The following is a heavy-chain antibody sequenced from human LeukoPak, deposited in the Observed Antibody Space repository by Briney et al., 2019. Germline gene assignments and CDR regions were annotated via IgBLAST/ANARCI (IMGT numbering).Heavy chain of an antibody. CDR3: ASGSYSSGWHPYFDS. CDR2: LFYTGST. Sequence: SETLSLTCSVSGGSLSSSNYYWGCIRQPPGKGLKWLGSLFYTGSTYYNPSLKSRATISVDTSKNQFSLNLSSVTGADTAIYYCASGSYSSGWHPYFDSWGQGTLVTVSS. D-gene: IGHD6-19*01. CDR1: GGSLSSSNYY. V-gene: IGHV4-39*01. J-gene: IGHJ4*02.